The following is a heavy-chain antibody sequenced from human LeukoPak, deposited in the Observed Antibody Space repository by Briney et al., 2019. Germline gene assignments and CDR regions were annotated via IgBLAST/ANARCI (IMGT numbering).Heavy chain of an antibody. J-gene: IGHJ4*02. CDR3: ARPAADCGGDRYWAFDY. V-gene: IGHV3-23*01. CDR2: ISGNGVST. D-gene: IGHD2-21*01. Sequence: PGGSLRLSCAASEFTFSSYALSWVRQAPGKGLEWVSAISGNGVSTYYADSVKGRFTISRDNSKNTLYLQMNSLRAEDTAVYYCARPAADCGGDRYWAFDYWGQGTLVTVSS. CDR1: EFTFSSYA.